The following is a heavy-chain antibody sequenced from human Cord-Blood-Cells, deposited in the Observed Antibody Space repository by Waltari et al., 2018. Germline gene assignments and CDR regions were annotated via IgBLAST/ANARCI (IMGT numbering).Heavy chain of an antibody. CDR2: IYYSGST. J-gene: IGHJ4*02. CDR3: ARLQRANLGQESSGWY. CDR1: GGSISSSSYY. V-gene: IGHV4-39*07. Sequence: QLQLQESGPGLVKPSETLSLTCTVSGGSISSSSYYWGWIRQPPGKGLEWIGSIYYSGSTCYNPSLESRVTISVDTSKNQFSLKLSSVTAADTAVYYCARLQRANLGQESSGWYWGQGTLVTVSS. D-gene: IGHD6-19*01.